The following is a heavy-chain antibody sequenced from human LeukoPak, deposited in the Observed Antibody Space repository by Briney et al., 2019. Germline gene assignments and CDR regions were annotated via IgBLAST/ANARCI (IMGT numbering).Heavy chain of an antibody. V-gene: IGHV1-69*13. CDR2: IIPIFGTP. D-gene: IGHD6-13*01. CDR3: ARLGIAAAGYYFDY. Sequence: SSVSVSCKASGGTFSSYAISWVRQAPGQGLEWMGGIIPIFGTPNYAQKFQGRDTITADESTSTAYMELSSLRSEDTAVYYCARLGIAAAGYYFDYWGQGTMVTVSS. CDR1: GGTFSSYA. J-gene: IGHJ4*02.